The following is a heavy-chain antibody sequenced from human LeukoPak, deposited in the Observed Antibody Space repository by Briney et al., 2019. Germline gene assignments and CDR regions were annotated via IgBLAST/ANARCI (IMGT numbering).Heavy chain of an antibody. CDR2: IYHSGST. Sequence: SETLSLTCTVSGYSISSGYYWGWIRQPPGKGLEWIGSIYHSGSTYYNPSLKSRVTIPVDTSKNQFSLKLSSVTAADTAVYYCARDSYYYGSGSYYIDYWGQGTLVTVSS. CDR3: ARDSYYYGSGSYYIDY. J-gene: IGHJ4*02. CDR1: GYSISSGYY. D-gene: IGHD3-10*01. V-gene: IGHV4-38-2*02.